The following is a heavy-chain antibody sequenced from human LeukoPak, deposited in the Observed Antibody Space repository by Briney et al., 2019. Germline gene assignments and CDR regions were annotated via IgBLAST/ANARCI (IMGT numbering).Heavy chain of an antibody. CDR2: INPSGGST. V-gene: IGHV1-46*01. D-gene: IGHD3-10*01. CDR3: ARDGVLLWFGESPPSGWFDP. CDR1: GGTFTSYY. J-gene: IGHJ5*02. Sequence: GSSVKVSCKASGGTFTSYYMHWVRQAPGQGLEWMGIINPSGGSTSYAQKFQGRVTMTRDTSTSTVYMELSSLRSEDTAVYYCARDGVLLWFGESPPSGWFDPWCQGTLVTVSS.